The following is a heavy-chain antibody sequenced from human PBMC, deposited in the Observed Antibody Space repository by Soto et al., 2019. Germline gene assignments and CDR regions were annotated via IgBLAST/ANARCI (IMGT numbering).Heavy chain of an antibody. V-gene: IGHV3-23*01. Sequence: LRLSCAASGFTFSSYAMSWVRQAPGKGLEWVSAISGSGGSTYYADSVKGRFTISRDKSKNTLYLQMNSLRAEDTAVYYCAKDKVAAAGSFDYWGQGTLVTVSS. D-gene: IGHD6-13*01. CDR1: GFTFSSYA. J-gene: IGHJ4*02. CDR2: ISGSGGST. CDR3: AKDKVAAAGSFDY.